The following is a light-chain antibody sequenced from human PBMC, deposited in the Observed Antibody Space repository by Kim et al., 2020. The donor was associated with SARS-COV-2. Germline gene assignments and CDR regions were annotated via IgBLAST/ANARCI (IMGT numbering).Light chain of an antibody. CDR1: QGISSY. CDR3: QQYYTYPRT. Sequence: ASTGDRVTITCRASQGISSYLAWYQQKPGKAPKLLIYAASTLQSGVPSRFSGSGSGTDFTLTISCLQSEDFATYYCQQYYTYPRTFGQGTKVDIK. V-gene: IGKV1-8*01. J-gene: IGKJ1*01. CDR2: AAS.